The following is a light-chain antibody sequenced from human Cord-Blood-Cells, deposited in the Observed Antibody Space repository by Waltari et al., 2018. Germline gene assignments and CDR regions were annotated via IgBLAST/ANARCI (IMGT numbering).Light chain of an antibody. J-gene: IGKJ4*01. Sequence: DMQMTQSSSPLSASVGERITITCQASKDISNYLNWYQQKPGNAPNLLIYDASNLETGGPSRFSGSGSGTDFTFTISSLQPEDIATYYCQQYDNLPALTFGGGTKVEIK. V-gene: IGKV1-33*01. CDR1: KDISNY. CDR2: DAS. CDR3: QQYDNLPALT.